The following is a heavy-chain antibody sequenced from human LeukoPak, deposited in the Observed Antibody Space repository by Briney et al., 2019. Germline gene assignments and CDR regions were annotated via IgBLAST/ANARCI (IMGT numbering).Heavy chain of an antibody. Sequence: TGGSLRLSCAASGFTFSSYAMSWVRQAPGKGLEWVSAISGSGGSTYYADSVKGRFTISRDNSKNTLYLQMNSLRAEDTAVYYCAKEFYYDSSGYRFDYWGQGTLVTVSS. CDR3: AKEFYYDSSGYRFDY. CDR2: ISGSGGST. J-gene: IGHJ4*02. D-gene: IGHD3-22*01. CDR1: GFTFSSYA. V-gene: IGHV3-23*01.